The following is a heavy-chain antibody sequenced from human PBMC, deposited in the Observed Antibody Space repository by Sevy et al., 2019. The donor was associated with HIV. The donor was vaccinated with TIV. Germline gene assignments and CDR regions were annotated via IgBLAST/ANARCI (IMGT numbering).Heavy chain of an antibody. CDR1: GASMSSYY. CDR3: ARNGRPPWLVTGNYFDY. CDR2: VYTSGTT. Sequence: SETLSLTCTVSGASMSSYYWSWIRQPAGKGLQWIGRVYTSGTTNYNPSLESRITMSLDTSKSQFSLTLTSVTAADTAIYFCARNGRPPWLVTGNYFDYWGQGVLVTVSS. V-gene: IGHV4-4*07. D-gene: IGHD6-19*01. J-gene: IGHJ4*02.